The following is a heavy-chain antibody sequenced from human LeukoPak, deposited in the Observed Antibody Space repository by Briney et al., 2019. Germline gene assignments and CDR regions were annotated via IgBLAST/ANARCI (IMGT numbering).Heavy chain of an antibody. Sequence: GGCLRLSCAASGFTFSSYWMSWVRQAPGKGLEWVANIKQDGSEKYYVDSVKGRFTISRDNAKNSLYLQMNSLRAEDTAVYYCARWSMVRGVIITHLFDYWGQGTLVTVSS. CDR3: ARWSMVRGVIITHLFDY. CDR1: GFTFSSYW. V-gene: IGHV3-7*03. D-gene: IGHD3-10*01. J-gene: IGHJ4*02. CDR2: IKQDGSEK.